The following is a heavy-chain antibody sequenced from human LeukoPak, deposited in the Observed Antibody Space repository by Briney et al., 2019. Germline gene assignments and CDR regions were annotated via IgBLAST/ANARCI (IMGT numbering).Heavy chain of an antibody. CDR1: GFSFSKHW. Sequence: GGSLRLSCVASGFSFSKHWMHWVRQAPGKGLVWVSCINRDGSSTIYADSVKGRLTISRDNAKNTLYLQMNSLRVEDTAVYYCVRSAFHAGSGNYYDYWGQGTLVTVSS. CDR2: INRDGSST. D-gene: IGHD3-22*01. CDR3: VRSAFHAGSGNYYDY. J-gene: IGHJ4*02. V-gene: IGHV3-74*01.